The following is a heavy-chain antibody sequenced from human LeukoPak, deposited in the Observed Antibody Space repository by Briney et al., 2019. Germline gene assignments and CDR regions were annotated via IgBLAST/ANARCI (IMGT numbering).Heavy chain of an antibody. V-gene: IGHV3-48*01. CDR3: AGIDRSTHYYYYMDV. CDR1: GFIFSSYS. CDR2: ISRSNSTI. Sequence: GGSLRLSCAASGFIFSSYSMNWVRQAPGKGLEWVSYISRSNSTIYYADSVKGRFTISRDNAKNSLYLQMNSLRAEDTAVYYCAGIDRSTHYYYYMDVWGKGTTVTVSS. D-gene: IGHD3-22*01. J-gene: IGHJ6*03.